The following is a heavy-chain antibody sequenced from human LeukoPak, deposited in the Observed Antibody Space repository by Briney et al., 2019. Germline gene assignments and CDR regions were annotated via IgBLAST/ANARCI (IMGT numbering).Heavy chain of an antibody. V-gene: IGHV3-64*01. CDR3: ARVDIVGAYDY. CDR1: GFTFSAYD. J-gene: IGHJ4*02. Sequence: PGGSLRLSCVASGFTFSAYDMNWVRQAPGKGLEYVSAISSNGGSTYYANSVKGRFTISRDNSKNTLYLQMGSLRAEDMAVYYCARVDIVGAYDYWGQGTLVTVSS. D-gene: IGHD1-26*01. CDR2: ISSNGGST.